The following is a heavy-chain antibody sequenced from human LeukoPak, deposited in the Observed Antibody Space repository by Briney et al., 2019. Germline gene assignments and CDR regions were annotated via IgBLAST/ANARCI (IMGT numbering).Heavy chain of an antibody. V-gene: IGHV3-30-3*02. CDR3: AKRYRGSWNIDY. CDR2: ISYDGSQK. J-gene: IGHJ4*02. CDR1: GFTFRSYA. Sequence: GRSLRLSCGTSGFTFRSYAMHWVRQAPGKGLEWVALISYDGSQKYYGDSVKGRFTISRDNSKDTLYLQMNSLRAEDTAVYYCAKRYRGSWNIDYWGQGTLVTVSS. D-gene: IGHD6-13*01.